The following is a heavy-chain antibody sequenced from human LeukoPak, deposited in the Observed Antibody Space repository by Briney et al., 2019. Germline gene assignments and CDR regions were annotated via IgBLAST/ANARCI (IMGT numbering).Heavy chain of an antibody. CDR3: AGSLAYCGGDCRLGDY. Sequence: PGGSLRLSCAASGFTVSSNYMGWVRQAPAKGLEWVSVINTVGTTYYADSVRGRFTISRDNSKNTLYLQMNSLRVEDTAVYYCAGSLAYCGGDCRLGDYWGQGTLVTVSS. J-gene: IGHJ4*02. D-gene: IGHD2-21*02. CDR2: INTVGTT. CDR1: GFTVSSNY. V-gene: IGHV3-66*01.